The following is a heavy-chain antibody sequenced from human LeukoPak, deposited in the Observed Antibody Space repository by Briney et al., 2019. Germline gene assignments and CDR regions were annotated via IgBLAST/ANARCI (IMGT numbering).Heavy chain of an antibody. J-gene: IGHJ4*02. V-gene: IGHV3-9*01. D-gene: IGHD4-11*01. CDR2: ISWNSGSI. CDR3: ARWGNDYSQFDS. Sequence: GGSLRLSCAASGFTFDDYAMHWVRQAPGKGLEWVSGISWNSGSIGYADSVKGRFTISRDNSKNTLFLQMNSLRTGDTAVYFCARWGNDYSQFDSWGQGTLVTVS. CDR1: GFTFDDYA.